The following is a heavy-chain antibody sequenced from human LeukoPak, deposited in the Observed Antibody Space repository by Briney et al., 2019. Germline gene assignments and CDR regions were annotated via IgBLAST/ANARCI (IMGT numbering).Heavy chain of an antibody. J-gene: IGHJ3*01. CDR3: ARDPDRNYVRAFDF. V-gene: IGHV3-7*01. D-gene: IGHD1-14*01. Sequence: GGSLRLSRAASGFTFRNYWVNWVRQAPGKGLEWVANINEDGSEKYYVDSVKGRFTISRDNAKNSLYLQMNSLRDEDTAVYYCARDPDRNYVRAFDFWGQGTMVIVSS. CDR2: INEDGSEK. CDR1: GFTFRNYW.